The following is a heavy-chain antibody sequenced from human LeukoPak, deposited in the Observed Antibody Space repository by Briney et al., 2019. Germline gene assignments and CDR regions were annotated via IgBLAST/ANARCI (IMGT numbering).Heavy chain of an antibody. CDR3: ARHCIGGTCYDS. V-gene: IGHV4-59*08. CDR2: IYHTGHS. J-gene: IGHJ5*01. CDR1: GVSISDCY. Sequence: SETLSLTCTVSGVSISDCYWSWIRQPPGEGLEWIGYIYHTGHSNYNPSLKGRVTMSVDTSKNHLSLNLTTVIAADSAVYYCARHCIGGTCYDSWGQGTLVTVSS. D-gene: IGHD2-15*01.